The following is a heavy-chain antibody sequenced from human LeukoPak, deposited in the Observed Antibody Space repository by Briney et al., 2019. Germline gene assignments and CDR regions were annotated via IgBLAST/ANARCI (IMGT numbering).Heavy chain of an antibody. Sequence: PGGSLRLSCAASGFTFSSYGMHWVRQAPGKGLEWVSVTSRDGNRQYYTDSVKGRFTISRDNSKNTLYLQMDSLKSEDTAVYYCAKAHLNYDFWSDYWGQGTLVTVSS. D-gene: IGHD3-3*01. J-gene: IGHJ4*02. CDR1: GFTFSSYG. CDR2: TSRDGNRQ. CDR3: AKAHLNYDFWSDY. V-gene: IGHV3-30*18.